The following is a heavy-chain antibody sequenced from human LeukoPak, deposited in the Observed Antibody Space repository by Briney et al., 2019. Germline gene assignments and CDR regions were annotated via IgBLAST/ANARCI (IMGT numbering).Heavy chain of an antibody. CDR2: ISGSGVTT. CDR1: GFTFSSYA. CDR3: AKKVVVGATSPYSDFQD. D-gene: IGHD1-26*01. V-gene: IGHV3-23*01. Sequence: GGSLRLSCVAFGFTFSSYAMSWVRQAPGKGLEWVSAISGSGVTTHYAGSVKGRFSISRDNSKNTLYLQMNSLRAEDTALYYCAKKVVVGATSPYSDFQDWGQGTLVTVSS. J-gene: IGHJ1*01.